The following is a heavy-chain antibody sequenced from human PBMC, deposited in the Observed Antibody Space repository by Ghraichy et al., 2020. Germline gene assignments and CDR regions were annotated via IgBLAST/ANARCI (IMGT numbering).Heavy chain of an antibody. V-gene: IGHV1-18*01. J-gene: IGHJ6*02. D-gene: IGHD2-21*01. Sequence: ASVKVSCKASGYTFTSYGISWVRQAPGQGLEWMGWISAYNGNTNYAQKLQGRVTMTTDTSTSTAYMELRSLRPDDTAVYYCARDGRDLLVDGFYYYYGMDVWGQGTTVTVSS. CDR2: ISAYNGNT. CDR3: ARDGRDLLVDGFYYYYGMDV. CDR1: GYTFTSYG.